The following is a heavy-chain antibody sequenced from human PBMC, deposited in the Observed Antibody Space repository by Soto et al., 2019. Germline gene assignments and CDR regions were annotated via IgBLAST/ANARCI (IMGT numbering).Heavy chain of an antibody. V-gene: IGHV3-30*18. CDR2: ISHDGSNQ. Sequence: PGGSLRLSCAPSGFSFSDFGMHWVRQAPGKGLEWVAAISHDGSNQYYGDSVKGRFSISRDHSNNRLYLQMNNLKVEDSAIYCCAKETRSRAVTATRVNGMDVWGQGTTVTVSS. D-gene: IGHD2-21*02. CDR1: GFSFSDFG. J-gene: IGHJ6*02. CDR3: AKETRSRAVTATRVNGMDV.